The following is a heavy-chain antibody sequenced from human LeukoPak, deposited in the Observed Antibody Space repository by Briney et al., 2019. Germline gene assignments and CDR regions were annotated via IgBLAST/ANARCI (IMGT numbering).Heavy chain of an antibody. J-gene: IGHJ4*02. CDR2: ISTYNGNT. V-gene: IGHV1-18*01. CDR1: GYTFTSYG. CDR3: ARVYNYYDTSGYYLGNYFDY. Sequence: ASVKVSCKASGYTFTSYGITWVRQAPGQGLEWMGWISTYNGNTNNVQKLQGRVTMTTDTSTSTAYMELRRLRSDDTAVYYCARVYNYYDTSGYYLGNYFDYWGRGTLVTVSS. D-gene: IGHD3-22*01.